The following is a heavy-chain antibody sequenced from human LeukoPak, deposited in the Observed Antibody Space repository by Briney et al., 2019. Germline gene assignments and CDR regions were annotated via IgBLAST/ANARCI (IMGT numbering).Heavy chain of an antibody. CDR3: SRWALMVRGFVY. CDR2: ISSSGSTI. J-gene: IGHJ4*02. CDR1: GFTFSVYY. V-gene: IGHV3-11*01. D-gene: IGHD3-10*01. Sequence: GGSLRLSCAASGFTFSVYYMSCIPQAPGEGLEWVSYISSSGSTIYYADPVKGRFTISRDNAKNSQYLQMNSLRAEDTAVYYCSRWALMVRGFVYWGQGTLVTVSS.